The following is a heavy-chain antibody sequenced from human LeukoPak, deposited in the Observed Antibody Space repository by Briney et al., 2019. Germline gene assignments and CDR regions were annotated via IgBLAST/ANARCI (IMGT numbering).Heavy chain of an antibody. Sequence: PGGSLRLSCVASGFTFSSYWMHWVRQDPRKGLVWVSRINGDGRNINYADSVRGRFTISRDNAKNTLYLQMNSLRAEDTAVYYCAKDRMWLPRGMDVWGQGTTVTVSS. J-gene: IGHJ6*02. D-gene: IGHD5-12*01. CDR2: INGDGRNI. CDR1: GFTFSSYW. V-gene: IGHV3-74*01. CDR3: AKDRMWLPRGMDV.